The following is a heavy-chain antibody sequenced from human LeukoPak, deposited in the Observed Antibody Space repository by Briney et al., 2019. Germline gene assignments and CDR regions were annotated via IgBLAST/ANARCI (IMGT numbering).Heavy chain of an antibody. Sequence: SETLSLTCTVSGGSISSYYWSWIRQPPGKGLEWIRYIYYSGSTNYNPSLKSRVTISVDTSKNQFSLKLSSVTAADTAVYYCARAEQQLTHYGMDVWGQGTTVTVSS. CDR3: ARAEQQLTHYGMDV. J-gene: IGHJ6*02. D-gene: IGHD6-13*01. CDR1: GGSISSYY. V-gene: IGHV4-59*01. CDR2: IYYSGST.